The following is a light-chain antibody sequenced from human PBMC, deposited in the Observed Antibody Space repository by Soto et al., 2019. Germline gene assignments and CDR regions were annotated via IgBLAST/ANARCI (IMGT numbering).Light chain of an antibody. J-gene: IGKJ5*01. CDR2: GAS. CDR3: QQYNNWRT. V-gene: IGKV3-15*01. CDR1: QSVSNN. Sequence: EIVLTQSQGTLSLSPGERATLSCRASQSVSNNYLAWYQQKPGQAPRLLIYGASTRATGIPARFSGSGSGTEFTLTISSLQSEDFAVYYCQQYNNWRTFGQGTRLEIK.